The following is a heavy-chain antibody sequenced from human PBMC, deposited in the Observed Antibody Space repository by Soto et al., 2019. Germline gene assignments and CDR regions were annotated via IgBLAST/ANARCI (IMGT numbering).Heavy chain of an antibody. CDR2: ISACNGNP. CDR1: GDTVTSCG. V-gene: IGHV1-18*01. CDR3: AKDQYHDSGGNTDY. Sequence: ASVKVSCKASGDTVTSCGISRVRQAPGQGLEWMGWISACNGNPDYAQKLKVRVTMTTDTSTSTAYMEQRSLRSDHPAVYYCAKDQYHDSGGNTDYWGLG. D-gene: IGHD3-22*01. J-gene: IGHJ4*02.